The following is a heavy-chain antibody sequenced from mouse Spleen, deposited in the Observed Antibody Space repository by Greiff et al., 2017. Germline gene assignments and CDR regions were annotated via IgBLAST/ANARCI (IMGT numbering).Heavy chain of an antibody. D-gene: IGHD2-1*01. CDR3: VRGYGNYGFDY. Sequence: DVKLVESGGGLVQPKGSLKLSCAASGFTFNTYAMNWVRQAPGKGLEWVARIRSKSNNYATYYADSVKDRFTISRDDSQSMLYLQMNNLKTEDTAMYYCVRGYGNYGFDYWGQGTTLTVSS. CDR2: IRSKSNNYAT. J-gene: IGHJ2*01. CDR1: GFTFNTYA. V-gene: IGHV10-1*02.